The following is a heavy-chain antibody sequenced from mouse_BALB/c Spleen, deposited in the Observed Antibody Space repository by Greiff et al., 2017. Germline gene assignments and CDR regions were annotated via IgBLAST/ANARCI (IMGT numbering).Heavy chain of an antibody. J-gene: IGHJ2*01. CDR3: ARKGWDY. Sequence: VHVKQSGPELVKPGASVKISCKASGYTFTDYNMHWVKQSHGKSLEWIGYIYPYNGGTGYNQKFKSKATLTVDNSSSTAYMELRSLTSEDSAVYYCARKGWDYWGQGTTHTVSS. CDR1: GYTFTDYN. CDR2: IYPYNGGT. D-gene: IGHD1-1*02. V-gene: IGHV1S29*02.